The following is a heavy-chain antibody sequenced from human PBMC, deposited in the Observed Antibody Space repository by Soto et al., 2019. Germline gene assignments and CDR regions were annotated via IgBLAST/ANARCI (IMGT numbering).Heavy chain of an antibody. CDR3: AKVEVVRVTYNWFDP. V-gene: IGHV3-23*01. D-gene: IGHD2-15*01. CDR1: GFTFSSYA. CDR2: ISGSGGST. J-gene: IGHJ5*02. Sequence: GGSLRLSCAASGFTFSSYAMSWVRQALGKGLEWVSAISGSGGSTYYADSVKGRFTISRDNSKNTLYLQMNSLRAEDTAVYYCAKVEVVRVTYNWFDPWGQGTLVTVSS.